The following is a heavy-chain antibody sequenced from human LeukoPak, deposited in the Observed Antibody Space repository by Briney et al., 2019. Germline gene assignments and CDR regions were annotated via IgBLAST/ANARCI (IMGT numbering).Heavy chain of an antibody. J-gene: IGHJ4*02. CDR2: IRYDGSNK. D-gene: IGHD3-22*01. CDR3: AKEKGPYYDSSGYDY. V-gene: IGHV3-30*02. CDR1: GFTFSSYG. Sequence: GGSLRLSCAASGFTFSSYGMHWVRQAPGKGLEWVAFIRYDGSNKYYADSVKGRFTISRDNSKNTLYLQMNSLRAEDTAVYYCAKEKGPYYDSSGYDYWGQGTLVTVS.